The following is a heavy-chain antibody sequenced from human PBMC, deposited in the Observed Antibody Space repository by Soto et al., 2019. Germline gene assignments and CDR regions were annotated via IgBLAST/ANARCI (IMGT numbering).Heavy chain of an antibody. CDR3: DRSNYYGDYPNWFDP. CDR2: IYQSGST. CDR1: GGSISSGGYS. J-gene: IGHJ5*02. V-gene: IGHV4-30-2*01. D-gene: IGHD4-17*01. Sequence: QLQLQESGPGLVKPSQTLSLTCAVSGGSISSGGYSWSWIRQPPGKGLEWIGYIYQSGSTHYNPSLKTRVIISVDRSKNRVTLTRRALTAADTAVHYGDRSNYYGDYPNWFDPRVQGTLVTVSS.